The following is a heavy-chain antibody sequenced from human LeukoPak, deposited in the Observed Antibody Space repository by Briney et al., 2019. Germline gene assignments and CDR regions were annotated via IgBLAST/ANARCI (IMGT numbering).Heavy chain of an antibody. Sequence: GGSLRLSRAASGFAFSNYWMHWVRQTPGKGLVWVSRIISDGSGTSYADSVKGRFTISRDNAKNALYLQMNSLRAEDTAVYYCARDGSLPDYWGQGTLVTVSS. CDR3: ARDGSLPDY. CDR1: GFAFSNYW. J-gene: IGHJ4*02. CDR2: IISDGSGT. V-gene: IGHV3-74*01.